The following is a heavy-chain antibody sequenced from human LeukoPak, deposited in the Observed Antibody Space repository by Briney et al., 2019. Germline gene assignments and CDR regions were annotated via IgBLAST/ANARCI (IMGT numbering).Heavy chain of an antibody. Sequence: GGSLRLSCAASGFTISSYAIYWVRQARGKGLEWVAVISYDGSNKYYADSVKGRFTTSRDNSKNTLYLQMNSLRAEDTAVYYCARESDSSGDAFDIWGQGTMVTVSS. D-gene: IGHD5-18*01. CDR3: ARESDSSGDAFDI. CDR2: ISYDGSNK. CDR1: GFTISSYA. V-gene: IGHV3-30-3*01. J-gene: IGHJ3*02.